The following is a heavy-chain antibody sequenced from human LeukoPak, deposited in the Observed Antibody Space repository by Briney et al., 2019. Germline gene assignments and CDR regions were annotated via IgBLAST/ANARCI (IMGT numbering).Heavy chain of an antibody. CDR1: GGSISSSSYY. CDR2: IYYSGST. J-gene: IGHJ6*03. CDR3: ARTEKYYDFWSGYYRTSDYYYYMDV. V-gene: IGHV4-39*07. D-gene: IGHD3-3*01. Sequence: SETLSLTCTVSGGSISSSSYYWGWIRQPPGKGLEWIGSIYYSGSTYYNPSLKSRVTISVDTSKNQFSLKLSSVTAADTAVYYCARTEKYYDFWSGYYRTSDYYYYMDVWGKGTTVTVSS.